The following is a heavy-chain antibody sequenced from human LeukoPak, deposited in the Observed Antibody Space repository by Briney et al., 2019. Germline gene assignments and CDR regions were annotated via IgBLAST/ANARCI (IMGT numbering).Heavy chain of an antibody. CDR1: GYTFTSYY. V-gene: IGHV1-46*01. D-gene: IGHD6-13*01. Sequence: ASVKVSCKASGYTFTSYYMHWVRQAPGQGLEWMGIINPSGGSTSYAQKFQGRVTMTRGTSTSTVYMELSSLRSEDTAVYYCARIAAAGRMDVWGQGTTVTVSS. J-gene: IGHJ6*02. CDR2: INPSGGST. CDR3: ARIAAAGRMDV.